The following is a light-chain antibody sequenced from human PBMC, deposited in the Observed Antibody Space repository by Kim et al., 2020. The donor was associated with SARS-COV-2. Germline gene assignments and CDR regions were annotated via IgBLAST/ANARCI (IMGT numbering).Light chain of an antibody. CDR1: QSISSW. J-gene: IGKJ2*01. CDR3: QQYNSYRYT. CDR2: KAS. V-gene: IGKV1-5*03. Sequence: DIQMTQSPSTLSASVGDRVTITCRASQSISSWLAWYQQKPGKAPKLLIYKASSLERGVPSRFSGSGSGTEFTLTISSLQPDDFATYYCQQYNSYRYTFGQGTKLEI.